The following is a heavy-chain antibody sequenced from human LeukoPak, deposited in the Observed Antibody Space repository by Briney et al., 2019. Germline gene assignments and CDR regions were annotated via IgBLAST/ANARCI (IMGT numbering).Heavy chain of an antibody. CDR3: ARGKYYDSSGYYPYYYYYYGMDV. Sequence: PSETLSLTCAVYGGSFSGYYWSWIRQPPGKGLEWIGEINHSGGTNYNPSLKSRVTISVDTSKNQFSLKLSSVTAADTAVYYCARGKYYDSSGYYPYYYYYYGMDVWGQGTTVTVSS. CDR1: GGSFSGYY. D-gene: IGHD3-22*01. V-gene: IGHV4-34*01. J-gene: IGHJ6*02. CDR2: INHSGGT.